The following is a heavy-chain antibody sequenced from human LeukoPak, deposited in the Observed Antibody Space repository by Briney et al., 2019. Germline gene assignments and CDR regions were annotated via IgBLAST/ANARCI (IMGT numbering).Heavy chain of an antibody. CDR3: ARGSGYCSSTSCYPFDY. CDR1: GGSFSGYY. CDR2: INHSGST. D-gene: IGHD2-2*01. J-gene: IGHJ4*02. Sequence: SETLSLTCAVYGGSFSGYYWSWIRQPPGKGLEWIGEINHSGSTNYNPSLKSRVTISVDTSKNQFSLELSSVTAADTAVYYCARGSGYCSSTSCYPFDYWGQGTLVTVSS. V-gene: IGHV4-34*01.